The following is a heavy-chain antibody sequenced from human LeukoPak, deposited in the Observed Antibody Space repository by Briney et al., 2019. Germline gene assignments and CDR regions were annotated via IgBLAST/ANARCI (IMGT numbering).Heavy chain of an antibody. CDR1: AFGVSKND. CDR3: AREVDY. V-gene: IGHV3-21*01. J-gene: IGHJ4*02. Sequence: GGSLRLSCAASAFGVSKNDMTWVRQAPGKGLEWVSSISSSSSYIYYADSVKGRFTISRDNAKNSLYLQMNSLRAEDTAVYYCAREVDYWGQGTLVTASS. CDR2: ISSSSSYI.